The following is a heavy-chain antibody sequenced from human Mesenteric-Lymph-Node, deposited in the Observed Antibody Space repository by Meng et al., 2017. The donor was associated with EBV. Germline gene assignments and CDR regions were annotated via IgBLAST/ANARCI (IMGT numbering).Heavy chain of an antibody. CDR1: GFTVSSNY. D-gene: IGHD6-13*01. Sequence: VYLWASGGALFRPGGSRRLSCAASGFTVSSNYMSWVRQAPGKGLEWVSVLYSGGSTYYADSVKGRFTISRDNSKNILYLQMNRLRAEDTAVYYCAREYTSSWTYFFDYWGQGTLVTVSS. CDR2: LYSGGST. J-gene: IGHJ4*02. V-gene: IGHV3-53*01. CDR3: AREYTSSWTYFFDY.